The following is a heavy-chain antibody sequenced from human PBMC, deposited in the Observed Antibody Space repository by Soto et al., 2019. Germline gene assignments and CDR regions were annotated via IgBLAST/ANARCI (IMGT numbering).Heavy chain of an antibody. J-gene: IGHJ4*02. V-gene: IGHV3-23*01. Sequence: PGGSLRLSFAASGFTFNSYAMSWVPQAPGKGLEWVSAISGSGGSTYYADSVKGRFTISRDNSKNTLYLQMNSLRAEDTAVYYCAEDLERAFFDYWGQGTLVTVSS. CDR3: AEDLERAFFDY. D-gene: IGHD1-1*01. CDR2: ISGSGGST. CDR1: GFTFNSYA.